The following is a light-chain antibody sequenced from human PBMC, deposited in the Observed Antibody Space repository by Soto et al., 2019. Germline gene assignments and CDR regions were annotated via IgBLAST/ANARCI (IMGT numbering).Light chain of an antibody. CDR2: SNN. CDR3: AAWDDSLNGYVV. CDR1: SSNIGSNT. V-gene: IGLV1-44*01. J-gene: IGLJ2*01. Sequence: QSVLTQPPSASGTPGQRVTISCSASSSNIGSNTVDWYQQLPGTAPKLLIYSNNQRPSGVPDRFSGSKSGTSASLAISGLQSEDEGDYYCAAWDDSLNGYVVFGGGTKVTVL.